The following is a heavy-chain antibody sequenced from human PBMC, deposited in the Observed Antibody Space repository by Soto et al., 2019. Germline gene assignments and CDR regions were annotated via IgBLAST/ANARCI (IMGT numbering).Heavy chain of an antibody. CDR2: IYYSGST. CDR1: GGSISSYY. D-gene: IGHD3-3*01. J-gene: IGHJ3*02. CDR3: ARKPIFGVVIGPTDDAFDI. Sequence: PSETLSLTCTVSGGSISSYYWSWIRQPPGKGLEWIGYIYYSGSTNYNPSLKSRVTISVDTPKNQFSLKLSSVTAADTAVYYCARKPIFGVVIGPTDDAFDIWGQGTMVTVPS. V-gene: IGHV4-59*08.